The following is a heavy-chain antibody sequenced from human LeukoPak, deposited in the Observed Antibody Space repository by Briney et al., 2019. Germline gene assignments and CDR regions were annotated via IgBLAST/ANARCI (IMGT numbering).Heavy chain of an antibody. V-gene: IGHV4-59*01. CDR1: GGSISSYY. Sequence: SETLSLTCTVSGGSISSYYWSWIRQPPGKGLEWIGYIYYSGSTNYNPSLKSRVTISVDTSKNQFSLKLSSVTAADTAVYYCARDNSGSDGGGFDYWGQGTLVTVSS. CDR2: IYYSGST. J-gene: IGHJ4*02. CDR3: ARDNSGSDGGGFDY. D-gene: IGHD1-26*01.